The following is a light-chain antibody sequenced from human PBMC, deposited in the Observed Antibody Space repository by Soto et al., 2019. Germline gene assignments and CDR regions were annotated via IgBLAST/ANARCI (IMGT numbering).Light chain of an antibody. V-gene: IGKV2-28*01. Sequence: DIVMTQSPLSLPVTPGEPASISCRSSHSLLSSNGNNFLDWYLQKPGQSPQLLIYLDSNRASGVPDRFSVSGSGTDFTLKISRVEAEDVGFYYCMQTLQTPYTLGQGTKLEIK. CDR2: LDS. CDR1: HSLLSSNGNNF. J-gene: IGKJ2*01. CDR3: MQTLQTPYT.